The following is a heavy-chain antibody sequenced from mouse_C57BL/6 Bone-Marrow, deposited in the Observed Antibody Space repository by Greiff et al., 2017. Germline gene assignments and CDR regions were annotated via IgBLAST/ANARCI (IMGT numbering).Heavy chain of an antibody. J-gene: IGHJ1*03. CDR2: ISGGGGNA. CDR3: SRQVTTVLATKYFDV. D-gene: IGHD1-1*01. CDR1: GFTFSSYT. Sequence: EVKLVESGGGLVKPGGSLKLSCAASGFTFSSYTMSWVRQTPEKRLQWVAAISGGGGNAYYPASVKGRFTISRDNDKNILYQQMSSLRSENTALYYCSRQVTTVLATKYFDVWGTGTTVTVSS. V-gene: IGHV5-9*01.